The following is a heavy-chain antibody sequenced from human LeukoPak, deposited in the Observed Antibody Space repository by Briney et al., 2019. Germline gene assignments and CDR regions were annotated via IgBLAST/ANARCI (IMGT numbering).Heavy chain of an antibody. V-gene: IGHV3-23*01. CDR1: GFIFSSYA. J-gene: IGHJ3*01. D-gene: IGHD4-4*01. Sequence: GGSLRLSCAASGFIFSSYAMSWVRQAPGKGLEWVSAISASGGSTYYADSVKGRFTISRDNSKNTLFLQMNSLRAEDTAVYYCAKVFVTALTTSAFDVWGQGTMVTVSS. CDR3: AKVFVTALTTSAFDV. CDR2: ISASGGST.